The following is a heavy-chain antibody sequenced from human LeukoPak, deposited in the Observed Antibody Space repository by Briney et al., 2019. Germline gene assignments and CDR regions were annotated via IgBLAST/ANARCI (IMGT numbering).Heavy chain of an antibody. CDR3: ARRDFYDTTGYLFDY. J-gene: IGHJ4*02. CDR2: ITTSGSTM. D-gene: IGHD3-22*01. Sequence: PGGSLRFSCAASGFTLSTYEMNWVRQSPGKGLDWVSYITTSGSTMSYADSVKGRFTISRDNAKNSLYLQMNGLRAEDTAVYYCARRDFYDTTGYLFDYWGQGTMVTVSS. V-gene: IGHV3-48*03. CDR1: GFTLSTYE.